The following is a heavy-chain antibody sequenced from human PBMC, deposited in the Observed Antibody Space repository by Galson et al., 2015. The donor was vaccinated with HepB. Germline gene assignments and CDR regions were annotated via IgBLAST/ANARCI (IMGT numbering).Heavy chain of an antibody. J-gene: IGHJ4*02. Sequence: SLRLSCAAFGFTFRNYWMSWVRQAPGKGLAWVATINQDGSEKYYVDSVKGRFTVSRDNAKNSLHLQMNNLRAEDTAVYYCVRGLETHGKPFESWGQGILVTVSS. CDR1: GFTFRNYW. V-gene: IGHV3-7*03. D-gene: IGHD3-3*01. CDR2: INQDGSEK. CDR3: VRGLETHGKPFES.